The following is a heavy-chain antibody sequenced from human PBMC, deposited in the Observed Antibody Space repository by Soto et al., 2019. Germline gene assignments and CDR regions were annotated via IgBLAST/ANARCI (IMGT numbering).Heavy chain of an antibody. CDR3: AKDMGMWETTDFDY. D-gene: IGHD1-1*01. Sequence: GGALRLTCAASGFTFDDYTMHWVRQAPGKGLEWVSGISWNSGSIGYADSVKGRFTISRDNAKNSLYLQMNSLRAEDTALYYCAKDMGMWETTDFDYWGQGTLVTVSS. V-gene: IGHV3-9*01. CDR1: GFTFDDYT. CDR2: ISWNSGSI. J-gene: IGHJ4*02.